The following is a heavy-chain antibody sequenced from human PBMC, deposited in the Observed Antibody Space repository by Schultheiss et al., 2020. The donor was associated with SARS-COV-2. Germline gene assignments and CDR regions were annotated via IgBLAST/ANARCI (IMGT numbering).Heavy chain of an antibody. D-gene: IGHD3-22*01. CDR2: ISSNGGST. CDR1: GFTFSSYA. V-gene: IGHV3-64D*06. CDR3: AKGTYDSSGYYRTSSRYFDY. Sequence: GESLKISCSASGFTFSSYAMHWVRQAPGKGLEYVSAISSNGGSTYYADSVKGRFTISRDNSKNTLYLQMSSLRAEDTAVYYCAKGTYDSSGYYRTSSRYFDYWGQGTLVTVSS. J-gene: IGHJ4*02.